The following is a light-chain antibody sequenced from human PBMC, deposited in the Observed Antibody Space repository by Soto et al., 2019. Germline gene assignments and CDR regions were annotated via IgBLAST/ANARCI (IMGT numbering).Light chain of an antibody. CDR2: EVS. J-gene: IGLJ1*01. CDR1: SSDVGGYNNY. Sequence: QSVLTQPPSASGSPGQSVTISCTGTSSDVGGYNNYVSWYQQHPGKAPKLMIYEVSKRPSGVPDRFSGSKSGNTASLTVSGLQAEDEADYYCSSYAGSNNFVFGTGTKVP. V-gene: IGLV2-8*01. CDR3: SSYAGSNNFV.